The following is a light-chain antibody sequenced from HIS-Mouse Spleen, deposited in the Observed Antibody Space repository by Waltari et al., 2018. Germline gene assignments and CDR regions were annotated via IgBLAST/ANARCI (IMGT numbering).Light chain of an antibody. CDR1: QSVLYSSNNKNY. V-gene: IGKV4-1*01. J-gene: IGKJ2*01. CDR2: WAY. Sequence: DIVMTQSPDSLAVSLGERATINCKSSQSVLYSSNNKNYLAWYQQKPGQPPKLLIYWAYTRESGVPTRFSGSGSGTDFTLTISSLQAEDVAVYYCQQYYSTPHTFGQGTKLEIK. CDR3: QQYYSTPHT.